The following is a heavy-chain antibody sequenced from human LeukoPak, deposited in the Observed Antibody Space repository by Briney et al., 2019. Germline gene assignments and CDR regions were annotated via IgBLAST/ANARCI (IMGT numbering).Heavy chain of an antibody. J-gene: IGHJ5*02. CDR1: GFTFSNAW. V-gene: IGHV3-7*03. CDR3: AKGGEAGSFDP. CDR2: IKEDGREK. Sequence: GGSLRLSCAASGFTFSNAWMSWVRQAPGKGLEWVANIKEDGREKYYVDSVKGRFTISRDNSKNSLYLQMNSLRAEDTALYYCAKGGEAGSFDPWGQGTLVTVSS. D-gene: IGHD3-10*01.